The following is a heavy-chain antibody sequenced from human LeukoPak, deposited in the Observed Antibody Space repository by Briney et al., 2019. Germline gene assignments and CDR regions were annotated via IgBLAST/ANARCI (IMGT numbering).Heavy chain of an antibody. CDR1: GYTFTGYY. D-gene: IGHD6-13*01. J-gene: IGHJ4*02. V-gene: IGHV1-2*02. CDR3: ARRSIAAAGTDFDY. Sequence: VASVKFSCKASGYTFTGYYMHWVRQAPGQGLEWMGWINPNSGGTNYAQKFQGRVTMTRDTSISTAYMELSRLRSDDTAVYYCARRSIAAAGTDFDYWGQGTLVTVSS. CDR2: INPNSGGT.